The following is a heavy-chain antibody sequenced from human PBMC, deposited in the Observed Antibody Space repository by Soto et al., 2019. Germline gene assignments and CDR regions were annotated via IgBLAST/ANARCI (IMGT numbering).Heavy chain of an antibody. Sequence: GGSLRLSCAASGFTFSSYWMSWVRQAPGKGLEWVANIKQDGSEKYYVDSVKGRFTISRDNAKNSLYLQMNSLRAEDTAVYYCARDPSGSYYGGAAFDIWGQGTMVIVSS. CDR2: IKQDGSEK. J-gene: IGHJ3*02. V-gene: IGHV3-7*03. D-gene: IGHD1-26*01. CDR3: ARDPSGSYYGGAAFDI. CDR1: GFTFSSYW.